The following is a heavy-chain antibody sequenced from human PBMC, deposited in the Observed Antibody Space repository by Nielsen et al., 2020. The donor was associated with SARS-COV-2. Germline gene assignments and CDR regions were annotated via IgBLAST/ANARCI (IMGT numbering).Heavy chain of an antibody. D-gene: IGHD3-10*01. J-gene: IGHJ4*02. V-gene: IGHV3-23*01. Sequence: GESLKISCAASGFTFSSYAMSWVRQAPGKGLEWVSAISGSGGSTYYADSVKGRFTISRDNSKNTLYLQMNSLRAEDTAVYYCAKDRSVLGYYGSGSPTDYWGQGTLVTVSS. CDR1: GFTFSSYA. CDR3: AKDRSVLGYYGSGSPTDY. CDR2: ISGSGGST.